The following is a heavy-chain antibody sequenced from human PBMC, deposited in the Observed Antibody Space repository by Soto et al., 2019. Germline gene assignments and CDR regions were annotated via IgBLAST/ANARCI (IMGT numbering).Heavy chain of an antibody. J-gene: IGHJ5*02. CDR1: GYTFSSNW. CDR3: ARDHSISSSGAWWLDP. Sequence: ASVKVSCKTSGYTFSSNWIHWARRAPGQGLEWMGVIHPSGDTAHYAQKFQGRVTMTTGTSTGTLYMQLNSLTPGDTAVYYCARDHSISSSGAWWLDPWGQGTLVTVSS. CDR2: IHPSGDTA. V-gene: IGHV1-46*01. D-gene: IGHD2-21*01.